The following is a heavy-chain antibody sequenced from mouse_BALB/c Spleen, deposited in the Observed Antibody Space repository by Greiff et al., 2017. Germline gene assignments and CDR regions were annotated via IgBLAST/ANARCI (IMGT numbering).Heavy chain of an antibody. J-gene: IGHJ4*01. CDR1: GYTFTSYV. CDR2: INPYNDGT. V-gene: IGHV1-14*01. Sequence: EVQLQESGPELVKPGASVKMSCKASGYTFTSYVMHWVKQKPGQGLEWIGYINPYNDGTKYNEKFKGKATLTSDKSSSTAYMELSSLTSEDSAVYYCARGIYDGYYAMDYWGQGTSVTVSS. D-gene: IGHD2-3*01. CDR3: ARGIYDGYYAMDY.